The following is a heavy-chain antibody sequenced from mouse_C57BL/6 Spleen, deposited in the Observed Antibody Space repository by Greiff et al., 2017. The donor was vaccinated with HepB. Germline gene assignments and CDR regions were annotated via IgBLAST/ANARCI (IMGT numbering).Heavy chain of an antibody. V-gene: IGHV1-82*01. J-gene: IGHJ4*01. Sequence: VQRVESGPELVKPGASVKISCKASGYAFSSSWMNWVKQRPGKGLEWIGRIYPGDGDTNYNRKFKGKATLTADKSSSTAYMQLSSLTSEDSAVYFCATSGPLDYWGQVTSVTVSS. CDR2: IYPGDGDT. CDR3: ATSGPLDY. D-gene: IGHD4-1*01. CDR1: GYAFSSSW.